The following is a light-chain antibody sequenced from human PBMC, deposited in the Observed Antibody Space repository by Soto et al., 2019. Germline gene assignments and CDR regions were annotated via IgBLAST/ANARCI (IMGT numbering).Light chain of an antibody. CDR2: EVF. Sequence: QSALTQPPSASGSPGQSVTFSCTGTSSDVGGYNFVSWYQHHPGKAPKLMIYEVFKRPSGVPDRFSGSKSGNTASLTVSGLQAEDEADYYCASYAGSNNFVFGTGTKVTVL. V-gene: IGLV2-8*01. CDR1: SSDVGGYNF. CDR3: ASYAGSNNFV. J-gene: IGLJ1*01.